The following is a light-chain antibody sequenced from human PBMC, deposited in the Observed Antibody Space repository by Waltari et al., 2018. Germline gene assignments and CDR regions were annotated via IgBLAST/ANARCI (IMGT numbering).Light chain of an antibody. V-gene: IGKV1-9*01. CDR3: QQLNSYRYT. Sequence: IQLTPSPSFLSASVGDGVTITCRASQTISIYLAWYQQKPGKAPKLLIYAASTLQRGVPSRFSGSASGTEFSLTISSLQPEDSATYYCQQLNSYRYTFGQGTKLEIK. CDR1: QTISIY. J-gene: IGKJ2*01. CDR2: AAS.